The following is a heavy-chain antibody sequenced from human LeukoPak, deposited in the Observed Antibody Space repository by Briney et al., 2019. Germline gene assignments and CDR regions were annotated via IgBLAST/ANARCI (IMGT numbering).Heavy chain of an antibody. CDR1: GFTVSSNY. CDR3: ARGTKVATTMVDY. D-gene: IGHD3-10*01. CDR2: INHSGST. Sequence: GSLRLSCAASGFTVSSNYMSWIRQPPGKGLEWIGEINHSGSTNYNPSLKSRVTISVDTSKNQFSLKLSSVTAADTAVYYCARGTKVATTMVDYWGQGTLVTVSS. V-gene: IGHV4-34*01. J-gene: IGHJ4*02.